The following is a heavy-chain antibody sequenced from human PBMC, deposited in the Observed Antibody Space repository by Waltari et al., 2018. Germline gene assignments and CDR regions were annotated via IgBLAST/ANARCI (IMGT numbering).Heavy chain of an antibody. V-gene: IGHV3-48*03. Sequence: EVQLVESGGGLVQPGGSLRLSCAASGFTFSSYEMNWVRQAPGKGLEWVLYISSSGRTIYYADAVKGRFTSSRDNAKNSLYLQMNSLRAEDTAVYYCARTSGSYWRYDYWGQGTLVTVSS. CDR3: ARTSGSYWRYDY. CDR1: GFTFSSYE. CDR2: ISSSGRTI. J-gene: IGHJ4*02. D-gene: IGHD1-26*01.